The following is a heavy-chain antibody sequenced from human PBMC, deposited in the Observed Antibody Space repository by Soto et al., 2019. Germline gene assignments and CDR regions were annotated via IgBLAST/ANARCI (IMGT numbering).Heavy chain of an antibody. D-gene: IGHD1-26*01. CDR3: VHFEGYSLDY. CDR1: GFSLSTSEVG. Sequence: QITLKESGPTLVKPTQTLTLTCTFSGFSLSTSEVGVGWIRQPPGKALEWLAIIRWNDDKRYSPSLKNTLTITKDTSKNQVVLTMTNMDPVDTATYYCVHFEGYSLDYGGQGALVTVSS. V-gene: IGHV2-5*01. J-gene: IGHJ4*02. CDR2: IRWNDDK.